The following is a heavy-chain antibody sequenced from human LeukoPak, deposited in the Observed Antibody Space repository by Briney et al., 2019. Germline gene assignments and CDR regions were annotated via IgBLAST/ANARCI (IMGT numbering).Heavy chain of an antibody. J-gene: IGHJ4*02. CDR3: ATGIIVVVAAFDY. D-gene: IGHD2-15*01. CDR1: GFTFSSYG. V-gene: IGHV3-30*03. CDR2: ISYDGSNK. Sequence: GGPLRLSCAASGFTFSSYGMHWVRQAPGKGLEWVAVISYDGSNKYYADSVKGRFTISRDNSKNTLYLQMNSLRAEDTAVYYCATGIIVVVAAFDYWGQGTLVTVSS.